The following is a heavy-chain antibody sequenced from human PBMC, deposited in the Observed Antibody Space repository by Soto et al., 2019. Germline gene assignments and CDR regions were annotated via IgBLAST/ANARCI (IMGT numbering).Heavy chain of an antibody. J-gene: IGHJ5*02. CDR2: IYYSGST. CDR3: GRAALDEGNWFDP. Sequence: QVQLQESGPGLVKPSQTLSLTCTVSGGSISSGSYYWTWIRQHPGKGLEWIGYIYYSGSTYYNPSFKSRVTISVDTSNNQFSLQLSSVTAADTAVYYCGRAALDEGNWFDPWGQGTLVTVSS. D-gene: IGHD2-15*01. CDR1: GGSISSGSYY. V-gene: IGHV4-31*03.